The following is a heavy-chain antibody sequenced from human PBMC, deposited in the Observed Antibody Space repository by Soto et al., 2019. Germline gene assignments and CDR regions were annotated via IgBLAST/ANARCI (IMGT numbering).Heavy chain of an antibody. CDR1: GFTFSSYA. Sequence: GGSLRLSCAASGFTFSSYAVHWVRQAPGKGLEWVAVISYDGSNKYYADSVKGRFTISRDNSKNTLYLQMNSLRAEDTAVYYCARVDRKWELLESDYFDYWGQGTLVTVSS. V-gene: IGHV3-30-3*01. J-gene: IGHJ4*02. CDR2: ISYDGSNK. D-gene: IGHD1-26*01. CDR3: ARVDRKWELLESDYFDY.